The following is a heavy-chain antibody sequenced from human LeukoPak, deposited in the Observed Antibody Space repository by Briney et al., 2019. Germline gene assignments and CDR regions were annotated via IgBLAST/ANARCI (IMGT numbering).Heavy chain of an antibody. V-gene: IGHV5-51*01. Sequence: GESLQISCKGSGYSFTSYWIGWVRQMPGKGLEWMGIIYPGDSDTRYSPSFQGQVTISADKSISTAYLQWSSLKASDTAMYYCARGGSSWYLSNHEYFQHWGQGTLVTVSS. CDR1: GYSFTSYW. CDR2: IYPGDSDT. J-gene: IGHJ1*01. CDR3: ARGGSSWYLSNHEYFQH. D-gene: IGHD6-13*01.